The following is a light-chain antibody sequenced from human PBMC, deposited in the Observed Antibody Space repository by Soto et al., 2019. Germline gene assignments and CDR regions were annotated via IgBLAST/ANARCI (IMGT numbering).Light chain of an antibody. J-gene: IGKJ2*01. V-gene: IGKV1-39*01. CDR3: QQTYATAFT. CDR2: SAS. CDR1: QSILAY. Sequence: IQMTQSPSSLSASVGGRVTITCRASQSILAYLNWYQVKLGKPPRLLIFSASNLQSGVPPRFNGSGSRTDFALTIGGVEPDDATTYYCQQTYATAFTFGQGTNL.